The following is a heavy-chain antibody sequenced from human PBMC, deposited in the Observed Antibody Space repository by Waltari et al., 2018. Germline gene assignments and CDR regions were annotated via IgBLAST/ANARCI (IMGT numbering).Heavy chain of an antibody. CDR3: AKEYSSSWVSFDY. D-gene: IGHD6-13*01. J-gene: IGHJ4*02. CDR2: ISNSGDKI. V-gene: IGHV3-23*01. Sequence: EVQLLESGGGLVQLGGSLRLSCAASGVTFSRYAMSWVRQAPGKGVEWVSAISNSGDKIYYADSVRGRFTISRDNSKNTLYLQMNSLRAEDTAIYYCAKEYSSSWVSFDYWGQGTLVTVSS. CDR1: GVTFSRYA.